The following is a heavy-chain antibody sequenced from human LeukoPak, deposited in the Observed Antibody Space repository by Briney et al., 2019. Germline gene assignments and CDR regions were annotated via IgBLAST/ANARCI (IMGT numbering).Heavy chain of an antibody. CDR1: GGSISGYY. V-gene: IGHV4-59*08. CDR3: ARSNYYGSGSYGPDFEY. J-gene: IGHJ4*02. CDR2: MYYSGST. Sequence: PSETLSLTCTVSGGSISGYYWSWIRQPPGKRLGWIAHMYYSGSTIYNPSLKSRVTISVDTSKNQFSLKLSSVTAADTAVYYCARSNYYGSGSYGPDFEYWGQGTLVTVSS. D-gene: IGHD3-10*01.